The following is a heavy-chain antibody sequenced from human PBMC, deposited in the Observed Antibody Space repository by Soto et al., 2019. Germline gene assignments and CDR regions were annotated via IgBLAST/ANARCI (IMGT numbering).Heavy chain of an antibody. V-gene: IGHV3-23*01. CDR3: AKARKFGELLLEFDY. D-gene: IGHD3-10*01. J-gene: IGHJ4*02. CDR1: GFTFSSYA. CDR2: ISGSGGST. Sequence: EVQLLESGGGLVQPGGSLRLSCAASGFTFSSYAMSWVRQAPGKGLEWISAISGSGGSTYYADSVKGRFTISRDNSKNTLYLQMNSLRAEDTAVYYCAKARKFGELLLEFDYWGQGTLVTVSS.